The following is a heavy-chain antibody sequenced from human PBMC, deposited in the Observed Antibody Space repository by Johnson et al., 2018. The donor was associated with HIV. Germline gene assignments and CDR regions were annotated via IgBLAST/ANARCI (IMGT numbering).Heavy chain of an antibody. CDR3: ARAEQLAGGAFDI. CDR2: ISYDGSNK. CDR1: GFTFSSYA. D-gene: IGHD6-6*01. J-gene: IGHJ3*02. Sequence: QVQLVESGEGVVQPGRSLRLSCAASGFTFSSYAMHWVRQAPGKGLEWVAVISYDGSNKYYADSVKGRFTISRDNSENTLYLQMNSLRAEDTAVYYCARAEQLAGGAFDIWGQGTMVTVSS. V-gene: IGHV3-30*04.